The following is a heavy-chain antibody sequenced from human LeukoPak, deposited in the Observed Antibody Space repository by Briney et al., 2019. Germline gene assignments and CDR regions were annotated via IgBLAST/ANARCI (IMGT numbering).Heavy chain of an antibody. CDR1: GFTFSNYW. J-gene: IGHJ4*02. Sequence: GGSLRLSCAVSGFTFSNYWMSWVRQAPGKGLEWVAHIKQDESEKYYVDSVKGRFTISRDNAKNSLYLQMNSLRAEDTAIYYCARDKIVGASKFDYWGQGTLVTVSS. CDR2: IKQDESEK. V-gene: IGHV3-7*01. D-gene: IGHD1-26*01. CDR3: ARDKIVGASKFDY.